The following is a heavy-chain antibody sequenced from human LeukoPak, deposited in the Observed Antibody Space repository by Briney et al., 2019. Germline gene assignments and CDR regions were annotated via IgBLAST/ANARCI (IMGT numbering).Heavy chain of an antibody. J-gene: IGHJ4*02. Sequence: ASVKVSCKASGYTFTGYYMHWVRQAPGLGLEWMGWINPNSGGTNYAQKFQGRVTMTRDTSISTAYMELSRLRSDDTAVYYCARVRCSGGSCYSDYWGQGTLVTVSS. V-gene: IGHV1-2*02. D-gene: IGHD2-15*01. CDR1: GYTFTGYY. CDR2: INPNSGGT. CDR3: ARVRCSGGSCYSDY.